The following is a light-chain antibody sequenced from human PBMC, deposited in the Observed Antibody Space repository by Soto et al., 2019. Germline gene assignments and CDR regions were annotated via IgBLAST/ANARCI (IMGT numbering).Light chain of an antibody. Sequence: QSALTLPASLSGSPGQSITISCTGTSGDIGSYNRVSWYQQHPGKAPKLIIYEVTDRPSGVSNRFSGSKSGNTASLTISGLQAEDEAEYYCSSYTNINTRACVFGTGTKVTVL. CDR1: SGDIGSYNR. CDR3: SSYTNINTRACV. V-gene: IGLV2-14*01. J-gene: IGLJ1*01. CDR2: EVT.